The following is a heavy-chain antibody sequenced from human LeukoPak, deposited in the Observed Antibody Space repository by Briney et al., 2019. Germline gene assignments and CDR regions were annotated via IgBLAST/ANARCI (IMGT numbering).Heavy chain of an antibody. Sequence: ASVKVSCKASGYTFTGYYMHWVRQAPGQGLEWMGWISAYNGNTNYAQKLQGRVTMTTDTSTSTAYMELRSLRSDDTAVYYCARDWRNWNDGKNWFDPWGQGTLVTVSS. CDR3: ARDWRNWNDGKNWFDP. J-gene: IGHJ5*02. D-gene: IGHD1-1*01. V-gene: IGHV1-18*04. CDR1: GYTFTGYY. CDR2: ISAYNGNT.